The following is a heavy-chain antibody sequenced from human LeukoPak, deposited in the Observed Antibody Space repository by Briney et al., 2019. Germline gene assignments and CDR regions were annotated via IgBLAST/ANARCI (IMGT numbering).Heavy chain of an antibody. J-gene: IGHJ4*02. Sequence: PGGSLRLSCAVSGVTFSNYEMNWVRQAPGKGLEWLSHISSSGTIIYYADSVKGRFTISKDNAKNSLYLQMNSLRAGDTAVYYCAGRFLEWSDVWGQGTLVTVSS. CDR3: AGRFLEWSDV. V-gene: IGHV3-48*03. CDR2: ISSSGTII. CDR1: GVTFSNYE. D-gene: IGHD3-3*01.